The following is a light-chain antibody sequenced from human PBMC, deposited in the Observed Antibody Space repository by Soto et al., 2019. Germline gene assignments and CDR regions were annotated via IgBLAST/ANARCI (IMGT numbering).Light chain of an antibody. J-gene: IGKJ5*01. Sequence: DIQMTQSPSSLSASVGDRVTITCQASQDIGNSLNWYQQKPGKAPKLLLSAASNLETGGPSRFSGSGSGTDFAFIISSLQPEDIATYFCQQYDNLPITFGQGTRLENK. CDR1: QDIGNS. CDR3: QQYDNLPIT. CDR2: AAS. V-gene: IGKV1-33*01.